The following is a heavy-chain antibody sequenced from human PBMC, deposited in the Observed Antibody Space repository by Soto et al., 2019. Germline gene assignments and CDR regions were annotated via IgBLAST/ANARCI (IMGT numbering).Heavy chain of an antibody. Sequence: SETLSLTCTVPGGSINVYYWSWIRQPPGKGLEWVGYIYNSGSTNYNPSLKSRVTISVDTSKNQFSLKLSSVTSADTAVYYCAREPDYWGQGTLVTVS. CDR3: AREPDY. CDR2: IYNSGST. CDR1: GGSINVYY. J-gene: IGHJ4*02. V-gene: IGHV4-59*01.